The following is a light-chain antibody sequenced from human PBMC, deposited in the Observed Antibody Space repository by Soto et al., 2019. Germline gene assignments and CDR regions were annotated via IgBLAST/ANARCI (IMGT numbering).Light chain of an antibody. V-gene: IGKV1-6*02. Sequence: HMTQSPSSLSASVGDRVTITCRASQDIRRDLAWFQQRPGKAPTLLIYVAASLQSGVSPRFSGTGSGTDFTLIVNNLQPEDVATYYCLQGNSYPWTFGQGTKVEIK. CDR2: VAA. J-gene: IGKJ1*01. CDR1: QDIRRD. CDR3: LQGNSYPWT.